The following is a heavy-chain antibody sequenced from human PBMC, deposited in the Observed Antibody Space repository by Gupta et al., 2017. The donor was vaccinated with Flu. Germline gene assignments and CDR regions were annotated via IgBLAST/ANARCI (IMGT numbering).Heavy chain of an antibody. J-gene: IGHJ4*02. CDR1: GFTFSSYG. D-gene: IGHD6-13*01. Sequence: QVQLVESGGGVVQPGRSLRLSCAASGFTFSSYGMPWVRQAPGKGLEWVAVIWYDGSNKYYADSVKGRFTISRDNSKNTLYLQMNSLRAEDTAVYYCARDPFWRQQLVDYYFDYWGQGTLVTVSS. V-gene: IGHV3-33*01. CDR3: ARDPFWRQQLVDYYFDY. CDR2: IWYDGSNK.